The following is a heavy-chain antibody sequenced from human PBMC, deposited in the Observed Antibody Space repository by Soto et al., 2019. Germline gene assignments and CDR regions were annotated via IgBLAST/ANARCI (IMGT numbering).Heavy chain of an antibody. CDR3: ARGRIREMEYSGSITAFDY. CDR2: ISSTSGII. V-gene: IGHV3-48*02. J-gene: IGHJ4*02. CDR1: GFTFSSYS. D-gene: IGHD1-26*01. Sequence: GGSLRLSCAASGFTFSSYSMNWVRQAPGKGLEWVSYISSTSGIIHYADSVKGRFTISRDNAKNSLYLEMNSLRDEDTAVYYCARGRIREMEYSGSITAFDYWGQGTLVTVSS.